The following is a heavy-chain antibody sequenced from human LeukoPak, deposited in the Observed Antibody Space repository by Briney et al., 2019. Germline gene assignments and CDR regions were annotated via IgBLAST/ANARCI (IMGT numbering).Heavy chain of an antibody. CDR2: IRSDGGSS. D-gene: IGHD4-23*01. CDR1: GFTFSNYFW. CDR3: VRDLDLGGYSSFVS. J-gene: IGHJ4*02. V-gene: IGHV3-74*01. Sequence: GGSLRLSCAASGFTFSNYFWMHWVRQAPGKGLVWVSRIRSDGGSSTYADSVKGRFTISRDNAKNTLYLQMNTLRAEDTAVYYCVRDLDLGGYSSFVSWGQGTQVTVSS.